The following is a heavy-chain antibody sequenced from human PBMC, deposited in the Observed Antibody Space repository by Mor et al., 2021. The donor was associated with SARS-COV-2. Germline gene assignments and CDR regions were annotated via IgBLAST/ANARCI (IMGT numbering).Heavy chain of an antibody. J-gene: IGHJ6*02. D-gene: IGHD1-1*01. Sequence: MFWVRQAPGKGLEWVAFITSDGSYKYYGASAGGRFTISRDSSDNTLHLQMTSLRAEDTAVYHCARGGYNGYGMDVWGQGT. CDR3: ARGGYNGYGMDV. V-gene: IGHV3-30*04. CDR2: ITSDGSYK.